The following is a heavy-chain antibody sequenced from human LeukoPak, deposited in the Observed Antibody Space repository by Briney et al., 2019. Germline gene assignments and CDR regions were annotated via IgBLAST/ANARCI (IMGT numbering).Heavy chain of an antibody. Sequence: PGRSLRLSCAASGFTVSSNYMSWVRQAPGKGLEWVSVIYSGGSTYYADSVKGRFTISRDNSKNTLYLQMNSLRAEDTAVYYCARLSLRYFVSYFDYWGQGTLVNVSS. D-gene: IGHD3-9*01. J-gene: IGHJ4*02. CDR1: GFTVSSNY. CDR2: IYSGGST. V-gene: IGHV3-53*01. CDR3: ARLSLRYFVSYFDY.